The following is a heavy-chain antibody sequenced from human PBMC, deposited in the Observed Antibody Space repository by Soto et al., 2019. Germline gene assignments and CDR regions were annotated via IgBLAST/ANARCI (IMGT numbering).Heavy chain of an antibody. CDR1: GGSVSSGSYY. J-gene: IGHJ6*02. CDR3: ARVTAPDIVLVPAAMPVSHHYYGMDV. V-gene: IGHV4-61*01. D-gene: IGHD2-2*01. CDR2: IYYSGST. Sequence: QVQLQESGPGLVNPSETLSLTCTVSGGSVSSGSYYWSWIPQPPGKGLEWIGYIYYSGSTNYNPSLKRRVTISVDTSKNQFSLKLSSVTAADTAVYYCARVTAPDIVLVPAAMPVSHHYYGMDVWGQGTTVTVSS.